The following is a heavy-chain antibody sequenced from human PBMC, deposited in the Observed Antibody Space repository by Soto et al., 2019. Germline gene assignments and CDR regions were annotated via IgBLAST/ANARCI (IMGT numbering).Heavy chain of an antibody. CDR2: IYSGGST. CDR1: GFTVSSNY. D-gene: IGHD6-13*01. J-gene: IGHJ4*02. V-gene: IGHV3-66*01. Sequence: EVQLVESGGGLVQPGGSLRLSCAASGFTVSSNYMSWVRQAPGKGLEWVSVIYSGGSTYYADSVKGRFTIPRDNSKNTLYLQMNSLRAEDTAVYYCARDAADTYYFDYWGQGTLVTVSS. CDR3: ARDAADTYYFDY.